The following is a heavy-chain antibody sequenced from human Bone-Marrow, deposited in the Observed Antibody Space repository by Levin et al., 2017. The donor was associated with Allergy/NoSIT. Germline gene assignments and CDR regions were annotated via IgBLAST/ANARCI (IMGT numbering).Heavy chain of an antibody. CDR1: GFTFSSYA. V-gene: IGHV3-30-3*01. J-gene: IGHJ4*02. CDR3: AWVTGYCTSTSCDH. D-gene: IGHD2-2*01. Sequence: GESLKISCEASGFTFSSYAMHWVRQAPGKGLEWVAVISNDGNKKYYADSEKGRFSISRDNSKNTLYLQMNSLRTEDTAVYFCAWVTGYCTSTSCDHWGQGTLVTVSS. CDR2: ISNDGNKK.